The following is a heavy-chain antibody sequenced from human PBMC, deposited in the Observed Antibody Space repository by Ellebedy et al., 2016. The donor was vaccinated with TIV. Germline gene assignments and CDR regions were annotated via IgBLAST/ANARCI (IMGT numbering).Heavy chain of an antibody. Sequence: MPSETLSLSCSVSGGSINRRSYHWGCSRQPTGKGLEWIGSLCYSESTYYNPSLKRRVTISVDTSKNQFSLKLSSVTAADTAVYYCARGATHRRSTVITNFDCWGQGTLVTVSS. J-gene: IGHJ4*02. CDR1: GGSINRRSYH. CDR2: LCYSEST. V-gene: IGHV4-39*07. D-gene: IGHD4-23*01. CDR3: ARGATHRRSTVITNFDC.